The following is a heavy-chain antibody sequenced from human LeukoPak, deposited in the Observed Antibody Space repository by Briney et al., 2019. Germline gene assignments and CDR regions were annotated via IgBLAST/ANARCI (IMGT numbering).Heavy chain of an antibody. V-gene: IGHV3-23*01. J-gene: IGHJ4*02. CDR2: ISGGGGST. CDR3: SKGPFFYYYDSSGYYYFDY. CDR1: GFTFSNYA. Sequence: GGSLRLSCAASGFTFSNYAMNWVRQASAKGLEWVSAISGGGGSTYYADSVKGRFTISRDNSKNTLYLQMNSLRAEDTAVYYCSKGPFFYYYDSSGYYYFDYWGQGTLVTVSS. D-gene: IGHD3-22*01.